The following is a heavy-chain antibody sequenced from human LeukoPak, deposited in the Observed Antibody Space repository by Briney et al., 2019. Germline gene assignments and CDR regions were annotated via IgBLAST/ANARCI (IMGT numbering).Heavy chain of an antibody. CDR3: AKIYDILTGYSTFDY. CDR1: GFTFSSYW. CDR2: INQDGSEK. V-gene: IGHV3-7*01. J-gene: IGHJ4*02. Sequence: GGSLRLSCATSGFTFSSYWMSWVRQAPGKGLEWVAYINQDGSEKNYADSVKGRFTISRDNSKNTLYLQMNSLRAEDTAVYYCAKIYDILTGYSTFDYWGQGTLVTVSS. D-gene: IGHD3-9*01.